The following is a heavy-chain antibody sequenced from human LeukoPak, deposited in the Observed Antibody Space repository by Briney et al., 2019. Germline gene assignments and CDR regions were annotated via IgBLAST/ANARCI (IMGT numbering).Heavy chain of an antibody. Sequence: GASVKVSCKASGYTFTSYYMHWVRQAPGQGLEWMGIINPSGGSTSYAQKFQGRVTMTRDTSTSTVYMELGSLRSEDTAVYYCARDKSGSPEPGYYYYGMDVWGQGTTVTVSS. V-gene: IGHV1-46*01. J-gene: IGHJ6*02. CDR1: GYTFTSYY. D-gene: IGHD1-26*01. CDR3: ARDKSGSPEPGYYYYGMDV. CDR2: INPSGGST.